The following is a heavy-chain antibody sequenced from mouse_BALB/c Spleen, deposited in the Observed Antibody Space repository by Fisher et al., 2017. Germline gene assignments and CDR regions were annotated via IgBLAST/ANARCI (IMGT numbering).Heavy chain of an antibody. J-gene: IGHJ1*01. Sequence: KFKGKATLTVDESSSTAYMQLSSLTSEDSAVYYCARSAQYFDVWGAGTTVTVSS. D-gene: IGHD6-1*01. V-gene: IGHV1S45*01. CDR3: ARSAQYFDV.